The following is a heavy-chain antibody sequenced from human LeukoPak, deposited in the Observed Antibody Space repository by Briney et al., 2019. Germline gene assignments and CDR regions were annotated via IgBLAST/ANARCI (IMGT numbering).Heavy chain of an antibody. CDR3: ARERYYDSSGYSDAFDI. V-gene: IGHV4-59*01. J-gene: IGHJ3*02. D-gene: IGHD3-22*01. Sequence: SETLSLTCTVSGGSISSFYWGWIRQPPRKGLEWNWCIYYSGSTNYNPSLKSRVTISVDTSKNQFSLKLSSVTAADTAVYYCARERYYDSSGYSDAFDIWGQGTMVTVSS. CDR1: GGSISSFY. CDR2: IYYSGST.